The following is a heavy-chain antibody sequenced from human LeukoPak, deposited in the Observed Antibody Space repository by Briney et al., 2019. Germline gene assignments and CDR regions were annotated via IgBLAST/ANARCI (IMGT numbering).Heavy chain of an antibody. CDR1: GGSIGSYY. V-gene: IGHV4-59*01. CDR3: ARVGSTGYSYGCFDY. CDR2: IYYSGST. D-gene: IGHD5-18*01. J-gene: IGHJ4*02. Sequence: PSETLSLTCTVSGGSIGSYYWSWIRQPPGKGLEWIGYIYYSGSTNYNPSLKSRVTISVDTSKNQFSLKLSSVTAADTAVYYCARVGSTGYSYGCFDYWAREPWSPSPQ.